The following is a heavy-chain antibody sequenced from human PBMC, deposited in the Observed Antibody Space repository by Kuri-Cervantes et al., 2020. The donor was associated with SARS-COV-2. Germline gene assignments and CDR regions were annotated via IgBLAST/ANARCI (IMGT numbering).Heavy chain of an antibody. CDR3: ARGPGSYHLWYYFDY. CDR2: ISAYNGNT. Sequence: ASVKVSCKDSGYTFTSYGISWVRQAPGQGLEWMGWISAYNGNTNYAQKLQGRVTMTTDTSTSTAYMELRSLRSDDTAVYYCARGPGSYHLWYYFDYWGQGTLVTVSS. J-gene: IGHJ4*02. V-gene: IGHV1-18*01. CDR1: GYTFTSYG. D-gene: IGHD1-26*01.